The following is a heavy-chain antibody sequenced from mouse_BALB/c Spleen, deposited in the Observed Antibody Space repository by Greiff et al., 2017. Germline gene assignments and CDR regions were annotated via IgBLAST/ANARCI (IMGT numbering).Heavy chain of an antibody. Sequence: DVKLVESGGGLVTLGGSLKLSCAASGFTFSSYYMSWVRQTPEKRLELVAAINSNGGSTYYPDTVKGRFTISRDNAKNTLYLQMSSLKSEDTALYYCARQYDEGSWFAYWGQGTLVTVSA. V-gene: IGHV5-6-2*01. CDR1: GFTFSSYY. CDR2: INSNGGST. J-gene: IGHJ3*01. D-gene: IGHD2-14*01. CDR3: ARQYDEGSWFAY.